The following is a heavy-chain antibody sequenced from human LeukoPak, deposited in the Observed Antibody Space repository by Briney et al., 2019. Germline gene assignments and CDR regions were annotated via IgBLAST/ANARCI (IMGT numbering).Heavy chain of an antibody. V-gene: IGHV3-48*03. J-gene: IGHJ6*02. CDR2: ISSSGSTI. CDR3: ARGDILTGYRIYYYGMDV. Sequence: GGSLRLSCAASGFTFSSYEMNWVRQAPGKGLEWVSYISSSGSTIYYADSVKGRFTISRDNAKNSLYLQMNSLRAEDTAVYYCARGDILTGYRIYYYGMDVWGQGTTVTVSS. CDR1: GFTFSSYE. D-gene: IGHD3-9*01.